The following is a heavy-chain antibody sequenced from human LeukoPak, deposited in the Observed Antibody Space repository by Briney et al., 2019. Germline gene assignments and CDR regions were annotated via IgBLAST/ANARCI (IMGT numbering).Heavy chain of an antibody. CDR1: GYTFHDYY. V-gene: IGHV1-2*02. Sequence: GASVTVSCKPSGYTFHDYYIHWVRQAPGQGLEWMGWINPKSGETKSARKFQGRVTMTGDTSISTAYMELRRVTSDDTAVYYCARDRDYSNTERGFDYWGQGTRVTVSS. CDR2: INPKSGET. D-gene: IGHD4-11*01. CDR3: ARDRDYSNTERGFDY. J-gene: IGHJ4*02.